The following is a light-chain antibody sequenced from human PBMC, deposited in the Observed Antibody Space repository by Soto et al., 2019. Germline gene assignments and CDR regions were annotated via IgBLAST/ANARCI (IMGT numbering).Light chain of an antibody. CDR2: DAS. CDR3: QQFATSPRVT. Sequence: EIVLTQSPGTLSLSPGESAILSCRASQSVSGSHLAWYQQKPGQAPRLLIFDASRRATGIPARFSGSGSGTDFTLTIARLEPEDFAVYYCQQFATSPRVTFGPGTRLDIK. CDR1: QSVSGSH. J-gene: IGKJ3*01. V-gene: IGKV3-20*01.